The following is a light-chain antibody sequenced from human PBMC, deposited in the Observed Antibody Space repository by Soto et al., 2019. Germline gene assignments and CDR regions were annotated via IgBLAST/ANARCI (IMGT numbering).Light chain of an antibody. Sequence: DIQMTQSPSTLSASVGDRVTITCRASQSISSWLAWYQQKPGKAPNLLIYKTSSLESWVPSRFSGSGSGTEFTRTVNILQPDDFATYYCQQYDSYPLTFGGGTKVEIK. CDR2: KTS. J-gene: IGKJ4*01. CDR1: QSISSW. V-gene: IGKV1-5*03. CDR3: QQYDSYPLT.